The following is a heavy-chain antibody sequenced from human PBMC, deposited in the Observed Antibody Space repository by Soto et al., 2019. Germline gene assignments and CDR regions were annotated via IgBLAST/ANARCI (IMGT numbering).Heavy chain of an antibody. CDR3: ARVPGP. D-gene: IGHD7-27*01. J-gene: IGHJ4*02. CDR1: GGSLSSGGYS. CDR2: IYHSGST. V-gene: IGHV4-30-2*01. Sequence: PSETLSLTSAVSGGSLSSGGYSWSWIRQPPGKGLEWIGYIYHSGSTYYNPSLKSRVTISVDRSKNQFSLKLSSVTAEDTAVYYCARVPGPWGQGTLVTVSS.